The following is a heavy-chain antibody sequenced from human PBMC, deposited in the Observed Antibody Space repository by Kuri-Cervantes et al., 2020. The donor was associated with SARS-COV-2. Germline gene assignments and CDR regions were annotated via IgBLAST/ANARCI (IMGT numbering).Heavy chain of an antibody. D-gene: IGHD3-10*01. Sequence: LSLTCVASGIIFSSYPMHWVRQAPGKGLEWVAVISFDGTNEDYADSVRGRFAISRDNSKDTLYLQMNSLRPEDTAEYYCARDLYGSGSYYTLNFDHWGQGALVTVSS. CDR3: ARDLYGSGSYYTLNFDH. CDR1: GIIFSSYP. CDR2: ISFDGTNE. J-gene: IGHJ4*02. V-gene: IGHV3-30*09.